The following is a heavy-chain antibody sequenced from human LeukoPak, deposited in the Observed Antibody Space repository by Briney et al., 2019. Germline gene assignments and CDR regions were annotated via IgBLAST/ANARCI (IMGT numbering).Heavy chain of an antibody. CDR1: GFTFSSYG. Sequence: PGGSLRLSCAASGFTFSSYGMHWVRQAPGKGLEWVGGISWNSGKIGYADSVKGRFTISRDNAKNSLYLEMNSLRPEDTASYYCAKVLLGKYYYYGMDVWGQGTTVTVSS. D-gene: IGHD3-16*01. V-gene: IGHV3-9*01. J-gene: IGHJ6*02. CDR2: ISWNSGKI. CDR3: AKVLLGKYYYYGMDV.